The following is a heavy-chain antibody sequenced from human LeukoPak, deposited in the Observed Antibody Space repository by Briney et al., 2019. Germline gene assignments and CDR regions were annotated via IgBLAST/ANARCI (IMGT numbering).Heavy chain of an antibody. Sequence: PSGTLSLTCTVSGGSISSSSYYWGWIRQPPGKGLEWIGSIYYSGSTYYNPSLKSRVTISVDTSKNQFSLKLSSVTAADTAVYYCASYDILTGFAFDIWGQGTMVTVSS. CDR2: IYYSGST. V-gene: IGHV4-39*07. J-gene: IGHJ3*02. CDR1: GGSISSSSYY. D-gene: IGHD3-9*01. CDR3: ASYDILTGFAFDI.